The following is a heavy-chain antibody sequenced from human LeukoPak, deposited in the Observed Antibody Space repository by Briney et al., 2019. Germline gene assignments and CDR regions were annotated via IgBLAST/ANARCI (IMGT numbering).Heavy chain of an antibody. CDR3: AKAESGGIYDSSGSFDY. J-gene: IGHJ4*02. V-gene: IGHV3-30*02. D-gene: IGHD3-22*01. CDR1: GFTFSSYG. Sequence: PGGSLRLSCAASGFTFSSYGMHWVRQAPGKGLEWVAFISYDGRNKYYADSVKGRFTISRDYSKNTLYLQMNSLRAEDTAVYYCAKAESGGIYDSSGSFDYWGQGTLVTVSS. CDR2: ISYDGRNK.